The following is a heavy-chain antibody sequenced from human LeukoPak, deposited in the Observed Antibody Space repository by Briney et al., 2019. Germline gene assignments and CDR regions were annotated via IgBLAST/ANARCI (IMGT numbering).Heavy chain of an antibody. CDR2: IYPGDSDT. D-gene: IGHD4-17*01. J-gene: IGHJ4*02. V-gene: IGHV5-51*01. Sequence: GESLKISCKGSGYSFTSYWIGWVRQMPGKGLEWMGIIYPGDSDTRYSPSFQGQVTISADKSISTAYLQWSSLKASDTAMYYCARHLGATVNTLYYFDYWGQGTLVTVSS. CDR3: ARHLGATVNTLYYFDY. CDR1: GYSFTSYW.